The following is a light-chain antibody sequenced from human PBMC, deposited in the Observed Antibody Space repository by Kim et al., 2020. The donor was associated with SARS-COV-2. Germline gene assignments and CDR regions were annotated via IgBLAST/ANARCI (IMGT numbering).Light chain of an antibody. CDR1: RIVDSS. V-gene: IGKV3-11*01. J-gene: IGKJ4*01. Sequence: PGASATLACRGRRIVDSSLAWYRQTLNQPPRLLIYDAAIRAAGVPDRFSGSGSGTDFTLPIASLAPEDFAVFYCQQRCNWPRALTFGGASKGDIK. CDR3: QQRCNWPRALT. CDR2: DAA.